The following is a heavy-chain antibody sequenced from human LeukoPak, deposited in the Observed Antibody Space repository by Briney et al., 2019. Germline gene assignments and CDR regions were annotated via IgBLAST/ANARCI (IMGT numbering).Heavy chain of an antibody. CDR1: GFTFSSYG. CDR3: AREGPGDGYNFDY. V-gene: IGHV3-30*03. Sequence: GGSLRLSCAASGFTFSSYGMHWVRQAPGKGLEWVAVISYDGSNKYYADSVKGRLTISRDNSKNTLYLQMNSLRAEDTAVYYCAREGPGDGYNFDYWGQGTLVTVSS. J-gene: IGHJ4*02. CDR2: ISYDGSNK. D-gene: IGHD5-24*01.